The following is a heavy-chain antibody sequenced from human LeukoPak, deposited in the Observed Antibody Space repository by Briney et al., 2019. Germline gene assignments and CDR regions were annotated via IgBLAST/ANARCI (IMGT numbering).Heavy chain of an antibody. CDR2: ISDSGGYT. J-gene: IGHJ4*02. CDR1: GFTFIHYA. D-gene: IGHD6-6*01. Sequence: PGGSLRLLWAASGFTFIHYAMGWVRQAPGKGLEWVSTISDSGGYTYYADSVKGRFTISRDNSKNTLYVQMNSLRAEDTAVYYCAKGSIAARSGLFDYWGQGTLVTVSS. V-gene: IGHV3-23*01. CDR3: AKGSIAARSGLFDY.